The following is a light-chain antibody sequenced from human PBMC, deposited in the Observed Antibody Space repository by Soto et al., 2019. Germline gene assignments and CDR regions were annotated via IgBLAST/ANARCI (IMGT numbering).Light chain of an antibody. Sequence: QSALTQPASVSGSPGQSITISCTGTSSDVGGYYYVSWPQHHPGKAPKLMIYEVSHRPSGVSNRVSGSKSGNTASLTISGLQAEDEADYYCSSYTTTTTYVFGTGTKVTVL. CDR2: EVS. CDR3: SSYTTTTTYV. J-gene: IGLJ1*01. V-gene: IGLV2-14*01. CDR1: SSDVGGYYY.